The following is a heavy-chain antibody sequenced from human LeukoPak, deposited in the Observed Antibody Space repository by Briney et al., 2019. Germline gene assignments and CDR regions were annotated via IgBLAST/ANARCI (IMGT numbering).Heavy chain of an antibody. CDR3: ARGRVRGVTSPFDY. CDR1: GVSISSSNSY. J-gene: IGHJ4*02. CDR2: IYYSGNT. D-gene: IGHD3-10*01. V-gene: IGHV4-39*07. Sequence: SETLSLTCAVSGVSISSSNSYWGWIRQPPGKGLEWIGSIYYSGNTYYNASLKSRVTISVDTSKNQFSLKLSSVTAADTAVYYCARGRVRGVTSPFDYWGQGTLVTVSS.